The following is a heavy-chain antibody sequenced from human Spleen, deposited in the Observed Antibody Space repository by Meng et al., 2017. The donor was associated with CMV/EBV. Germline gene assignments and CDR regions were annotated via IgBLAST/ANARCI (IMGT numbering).Heavy chain of an antibody. J-gene: IGHJ4*02. Sequence: GGSLRLSCAASRFTFSSYWMSWVRQAPGKGLEWVANIKQDGSEKYYVDSVKGRFTISRDNAKNSLYLQMNSLRAEYTAVYYCARLRRGIAVVGTGPFDYWGQGTLVTVSS. CDR1: RFTFSSYW. V-gene: IGHV3-7*01. CDR3: ARLRRGIAVVGTGPFDY. CDR2: IKQDGSEK. D-gene: IGHD6-19*01.